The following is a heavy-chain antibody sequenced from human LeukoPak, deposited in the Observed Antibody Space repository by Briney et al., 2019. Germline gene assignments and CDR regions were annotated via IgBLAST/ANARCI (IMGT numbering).Heavy chain of an antibody. V-gene: IGHV3-30*18. D-gene: IGHD6-13*01. J-gene: IGHJ4*02. CDR1: GFTVSSNY. CDR2: MSYDGGNK. CDR3: AKKFPGIAAAGIDY. Sequence: GGSLRLSCAASGFTVSSNYMSWVRQAPGKGLEWVAVMSYDGGNKYFADSVKGRFTISRDNSKNTLYLQMNSLRAEDTAMYYCAKKFPGIAAAGIDYWGQGTLVTVSS.